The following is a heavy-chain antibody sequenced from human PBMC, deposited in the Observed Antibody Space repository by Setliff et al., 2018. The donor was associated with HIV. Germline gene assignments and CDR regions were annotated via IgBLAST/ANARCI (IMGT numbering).Heavy chain of an antibody. CDR3: ARGYSSSWHNDYHYYMDV. Sequence: GGSLRLSCAASGLTLSDYWMHWVRQAPGKGLEWVSHISKMGTTIKYADSVKGRFTISRDNAKNSLYLQMNSLRAEDTAVYYCARGYSSSWHNDYHYYMDVWGKGTTVTVSS. V-gene: IGHV3-11*04. D-gene: IGHD6-13*01. CDR1: GLTLSDYW. J-gene: IGHJ6*03. CDR2: ISKMGTTI.